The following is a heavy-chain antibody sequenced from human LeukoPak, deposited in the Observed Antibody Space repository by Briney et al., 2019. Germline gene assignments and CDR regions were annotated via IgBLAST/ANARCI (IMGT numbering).Heavy chain of an antibody. CDR3: AAASAFSSSWRS. J-gene: IGHJ5*02. Sequence: GGSLRLSCTASGLSFSSYNMNWVRQAPGKGPEWVAYITANNATKYYADSVKGRFTISRDNAKKSLFLQMNSLRAEDTAVYYCAAASAFSSSWRSWGQGTVVTVSS. CDR2: ITANNATK. CDR1: GLSFSSYN. D-gene: IGHD6-13*01. V-gene: IGHV3-48*01.